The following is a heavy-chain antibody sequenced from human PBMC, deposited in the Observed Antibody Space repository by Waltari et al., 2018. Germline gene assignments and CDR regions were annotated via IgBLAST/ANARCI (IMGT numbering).Heavy chain of an antibody. CDR1: GGTFSSYT. V-gene: IGHV1-69*08. CDR2: IIPILGIA. Sequence: QVQLVQSGAEVKKPGSSVKVSCKASGGTFSSYTISWVRQAPGQGLEWMGRIIPILGIANYAQKFQVRVTITADKSTSTAYMELSSLRSEDTAVYYCAREVRELAARPYYYYYGMDVWGQGTTVTVSS. CDR3: AREVRELAARPYYYYYGMDV. J-gene: IGHJ6*02. D-gene: IGHD6-6*01.